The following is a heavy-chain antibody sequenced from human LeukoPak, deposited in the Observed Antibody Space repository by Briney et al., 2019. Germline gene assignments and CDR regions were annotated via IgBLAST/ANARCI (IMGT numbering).Heavy chain of an antibody. CDR1: GFTFRNAW. CDR3: ARSAVAHGY. Sequence: PGGSLRLSCAASGFTFRNAWMSWVRQAPGKGLEWVSYISSSGSTIYYADSVKGRFTISRDNAKNSLYLQMNSLRAEDTAVYYCARSAVAHGYWGQGTLVTVSS. D-gene: IGHD6-19*01. J-gene: IGHJ4*02. V-gene: IGHV3-11*04. CDR2: ISSSGSTI.